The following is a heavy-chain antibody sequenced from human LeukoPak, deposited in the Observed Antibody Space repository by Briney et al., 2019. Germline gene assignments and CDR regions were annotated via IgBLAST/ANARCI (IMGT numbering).Heavy chain of an antibody. CDR2: ISWNSGSI. CDR3: AKDMAAAAGIYGRRSLGLDY. D-gene: IGHD6-13*01. Sequence: GGSLRLSCAASGFTFDDYAMHWVRQAPGKGLEWVSGISWNSGSIGYADSVKGRFTISRDNAKNSLYLQMNSLRAEDTALYYCAKDMAAAAGIYGRRSLGLDYWGQGTLVTVSS. J-gene: IGHJ4*02. CDR1: GFTFDDYA. V-gene: IGHV3-9*01.